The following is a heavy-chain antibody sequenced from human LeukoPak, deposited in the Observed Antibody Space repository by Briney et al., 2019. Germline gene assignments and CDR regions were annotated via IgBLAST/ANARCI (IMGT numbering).Heavy chain of an antibody. Sequence: PGGSLRLSCAASGFTLDDYAMHWVRQAPGKGLEWVSGISWNSGSIGYADSVKGRFTISRDNAKNSLYLQMNSLRAEDTALYYCAKDTSPVAGQGHDTFDYWGQGTLVTVSS. CDR1: GFTLDDYA. CDR2: ISWNSGSI. D-gene: IGHD6-19*01. J-gene: IGHJ4*02. V-gene: IGHV3-9*01. CDR3: AKDTSPVAGQGHDTFDY.